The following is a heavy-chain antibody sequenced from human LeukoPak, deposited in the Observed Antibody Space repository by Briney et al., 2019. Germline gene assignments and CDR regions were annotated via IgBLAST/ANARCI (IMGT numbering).Heavy chain of an antibody. Sequence: GGSLRLSCAVSGFTFSGFWMSWSRQAPGKGLEWVASINSDGSEGYYADVVKGRFTISRDNSRNTLFLQMDSLRVEDTGLYYCARDPDRSGFDYWGQGTLVTVSS. CDR2: INSDGSEG. CDR3: ARDPDRSGFDY. D-gene: IGHD1-14*01. CDR1: GFTFSGFW. V-gene: IGHV3-7*01. J-gene: IGHJ4*02.